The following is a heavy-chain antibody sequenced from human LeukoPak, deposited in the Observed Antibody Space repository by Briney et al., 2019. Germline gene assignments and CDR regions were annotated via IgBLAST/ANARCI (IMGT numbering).Heavy chain of an antibody. CDR3: AKLSGWTGWFFDY. CDR1: GFTFSNFA. D-gene: IGHD6-19*01. Sequence: GGSLRLSCAASGFTFSNFAISWVRQAPGKGLEWVSAISKSGDNPYYADSVKGRFTISRDNSKNTIYLQMNSLRVEDTAVYYCAKLSGWTGWFFDYWGQGTVVTVSS. V-gene: IGHV3-23*01. CDR2: ISKSGDNP. J-gene: IGHJ4*02.